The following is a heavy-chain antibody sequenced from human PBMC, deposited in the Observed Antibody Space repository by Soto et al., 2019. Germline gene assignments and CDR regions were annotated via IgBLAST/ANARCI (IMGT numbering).Heavy chain of an antibody. CDR2: RSYDGSNK. Sequence: PGGSLRHCYAASEFNFRSYGVHWVRQIPGKGVEWVAVRSYDGSNKYYADSVKGRFTISRDNSKNTLYLQMNSLRAEDTAVYYCAKDRLVSSGHYYTFDYWGQGTLVTVSS. D-gene: IGHD3-22*01. J-gene: IGHJ4*02. CDR3: AKDRLVSSGHYYTFDY. CDR1: EFNFRSYG. V-gene: IGHV3-30*18.